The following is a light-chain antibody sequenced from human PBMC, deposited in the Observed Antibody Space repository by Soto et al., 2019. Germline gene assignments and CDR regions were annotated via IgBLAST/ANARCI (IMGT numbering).Light chain of an antibody. CDR1: SSNIGSYT. CDR3: AAWDDSLNGSV. J-gene: IGLJ1*01. V-gene: IGLV1-44*01. Sequence: QSVLTQPPSASGTPGQTVTVSCSGSSSNIGSYTVNWYQQLPGTAPKLVIDSNHQRPSGVPDRFSGSKSGTSASLAISGLQSEDEADYYCAAWDDSLNGSVFGSGTKLTVL. CDR2: SNH.